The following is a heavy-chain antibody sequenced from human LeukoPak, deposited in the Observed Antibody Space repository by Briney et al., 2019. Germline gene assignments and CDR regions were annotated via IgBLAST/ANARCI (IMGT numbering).Heavy chain of an antibody. J-gene: IGHJ4*02. CDR1: GFTFSSYE. D-gene: IGHD1-26*01. CDR3: ARDSIVSGEFDY. Sequence: PGGSLRLSCAAPGFTFSSYEMNWVRQAPGKGLEWVSYISSSGSTIYYGDSVKGRFVISRDNTKNSLYLQMNSLRAEDTAVYYCARDSIVSGEFDYWGQGTLVTVSS. CDR2: ISSSGSTI. V-gene: IGHV3-48*03.